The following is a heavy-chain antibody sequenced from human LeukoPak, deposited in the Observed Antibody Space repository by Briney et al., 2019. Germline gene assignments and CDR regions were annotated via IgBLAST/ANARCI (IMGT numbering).Heavy chain of an antibody. CDR2: ISSSSSYI. V-gene: IGHV3-21*01. CDR3: AREEYCSSTSCYGGSNWFDP. J-gene: IGHJ5*02. CDR1: GFTFSSYS. Sequence: TGGSLRLSCAASGFTFSSYSMNWVRQAPGKGLEWVSSISSSSSYIYYADSVKGRFTISRDNAKNSQYLQMNSLRAEDTAVYYCAREEYCSSTSCYGGSNWFDPWGQGTLVTVSS. D-gene: IGHD2-2*01.